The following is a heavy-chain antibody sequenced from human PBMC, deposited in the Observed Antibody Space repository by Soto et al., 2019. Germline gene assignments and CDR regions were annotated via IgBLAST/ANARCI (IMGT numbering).Heavy chain of an antibody. CDR1: GGSFSGYY. D-gene: IGHD2-15*01. J-gene: IGHJ6*02. CDR2: INHSGST. Sequence: SETLSLTCAVYGGSFSGYYWSWIRKPPGKGLEWIGEINHSGSTNYTPSLKSRVTISVYTTKNQFSRKLSSGTAADTVVYYCATRGSFYGMDVWGQGTTVTVSS. V-gene: IGHV4-34*01. CDR3: ATRGSFYGMDV.